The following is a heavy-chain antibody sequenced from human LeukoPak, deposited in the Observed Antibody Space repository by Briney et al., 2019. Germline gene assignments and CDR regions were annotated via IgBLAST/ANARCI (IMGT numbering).Heavy chain of an antibody. D-gene: IGHD3-10*01. CDR1: GYSFTSYW. J-gene: IGHJ4*02. Sequence: GESLKISCKGSGYSFTSYWIGWVRQMPGKGLEWMGIIYPGDSETRYSPSFQGQVTISADKSISTAYLQWSSLKASDTAMYYCARPGSSFYGSGSYYFDYWGQGTLVTVSS. V-gene: IGHV5-51*01. CDR3: ARPGSSFYGSGSYYFDY. CDR2: IYPGDSET.